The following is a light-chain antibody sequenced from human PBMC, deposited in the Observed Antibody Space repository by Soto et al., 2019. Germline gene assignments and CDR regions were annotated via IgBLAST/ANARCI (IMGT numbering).Light chain of an antibody. Sequence: QSALTQPRSVSRAPGQSVTVSCTGTSSDVGGYNFVSWYQQHPGKAPKVIVYDVSKRPSGVPDRFSGSKSGNTASLTISGLQPEDEADYYCCSYAGTYTFYVCATGTKLTVL. J-gene: IGLJ1*01. CDR2: DVS. CDR3: CSYAGTYTFYV. CDR1: SSDVGGYNF. V-gene: IGLV2-11*01.